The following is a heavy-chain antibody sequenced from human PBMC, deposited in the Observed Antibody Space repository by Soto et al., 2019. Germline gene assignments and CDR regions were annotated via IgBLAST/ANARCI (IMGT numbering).Heavy chain of an antibody. D-gene: IGHD6-19*01. CDR2: IKSKTDGGTT. CDR3: YSGYDYQYSSGWYSGGDFDY. Sequence: EVQLVESGGGLVKPGGSLRLSCAASGFTFSNAWMNWVRQAPGKGLEWVGRIKSKTDGGTTDYAAPVKGRFTISRDDSKNTLYLQMNSLKTEDTAVYYCYSGYDYQYSSGWYSGGDFDYWGQGTLVTVSS. J-gene: IGHJ4*02. V-gene: IGHV3-15*07. CDR1: GFTFSNAW.